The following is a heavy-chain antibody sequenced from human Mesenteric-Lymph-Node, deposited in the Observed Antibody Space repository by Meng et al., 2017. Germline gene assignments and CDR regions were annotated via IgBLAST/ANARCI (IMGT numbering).Heavy chain of an antibody. J-gene: IGHJ4*02. V-gene: IGHV4-34*01. Sequence: VQLQGSCPGLVQPSETLSLTCAVYGGSFSGYYWSWIRQPPGKGLEWIGEINHSGSTNYNPSLKSRVTISVDTSKNQFSLKLSSVTAADTAVYYCARGFLSFVRVFDYWGQGTLVTVSS. CDR1: GGSFSGYY. D-gene: IGHD2/OR15-2a*01. CDR3: ARGFLSFVRVFDY. CDR2: INHSGST.